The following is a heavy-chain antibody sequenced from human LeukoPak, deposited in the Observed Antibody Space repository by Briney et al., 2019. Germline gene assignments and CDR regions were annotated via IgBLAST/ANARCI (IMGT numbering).Heavy chain of an antibody. Sequence: ASVKVSCKVSGDTLSELSMHWVRQAPGKGLEWMGGFDPEDGEIYAQKFQGRVTMTEDTSTDTAYMELSSLRSDDTAVYYCAREPDVDIVATNDYWGQGTLVTVSS. CDR2: FDPEDGE. CDR1: GDTLSELS. V-gene: IGHV1-24*01. D-gene: IGHD5-12*01. J-gene: IGHJ4*02. CDR3: AREPDVDIVATNDY.